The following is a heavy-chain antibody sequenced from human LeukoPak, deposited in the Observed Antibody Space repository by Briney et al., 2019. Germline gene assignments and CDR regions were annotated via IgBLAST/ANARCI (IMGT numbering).Heavy chain of an antibody. CDR3: ARDRNSRTENWFDP. J-gene: IGHJ5*02. CDR2: IIPILGIA. Sequence: SVKVSCKASGGTFSSYAISWVRQAPGQGLEWMGRIIPILGIANYAQKFQGRVTITADESTSTAYMELRSLRSDDTAVYYCARDRNSRTENWFDPWGQGTLVTVSS. V-gene: IGHV1-69*04. D-gene: IGHD1-14*01. CDR1: GGTFSSYA.